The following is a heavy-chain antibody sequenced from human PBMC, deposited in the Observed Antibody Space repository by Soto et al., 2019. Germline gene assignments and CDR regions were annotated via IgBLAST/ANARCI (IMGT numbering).Heavy chain of an antibody. CDR1: GGSMNIYY. D-gene: IGHD3-22*01. Sequence: SETLSLTCTVSGGSMNIYYWSWIRQPPGKGLEWIGYIYYGGSTNYNPSLKSRVTISLDTSKNQFSLKLNSVTAADTAVYYCASCSGYYSNFDYWGQGTLVTVSS. J-gene: IGHJ4*02. CDR2: IYYGGST. V-gene: IGHV4-59*01. CDR3: ASCSGYYSNFDY.